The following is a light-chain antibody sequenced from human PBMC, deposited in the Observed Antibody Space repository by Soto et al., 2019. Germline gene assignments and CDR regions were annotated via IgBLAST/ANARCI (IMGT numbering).Light chain of an antibody. V-gene: IGKV1-27*01. CDR2: AAS. J-gene: IGKJ3*01. CDR1: QAIGNY. Sequence: DIQVTQIPSSLSASVGDRITITCRASQAIGNYLAWYQQKPGKVPKLLIYAASTLQPGVPSRFSGSRSGTDFTLTVSSLQPEDVATYFCQKYNGVPLTFGPGTKVEIK. CDR3: QKYNGVPLT.